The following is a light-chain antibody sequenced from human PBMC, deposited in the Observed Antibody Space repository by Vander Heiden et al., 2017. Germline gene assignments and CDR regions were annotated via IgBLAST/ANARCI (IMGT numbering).Light chain of an antibody. CDR2: KAS. J-gene: IGKJ1*01. CDR3: QQYSRFST. V-gene: IGKV1-5*03. CDR1: ESISSW. Sequence: DIQMTQSPSTLSASVRDRVTITCRASESISSWLAWYQQKPGKAPKLLMYKASNLETAVPSRFRGSGSGTEFTLTISSLQPDDFATYYCQQYSRFSTFGPGTKVEIK.